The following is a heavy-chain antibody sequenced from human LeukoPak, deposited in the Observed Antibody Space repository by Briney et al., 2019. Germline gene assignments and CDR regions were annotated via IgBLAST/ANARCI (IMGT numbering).Heavy chain of an antibody. J-gene: IGHJ4*02. Sequence: GGFLRLSWVASGFTFSSYWMHWVRQAPGKGLVWVSRIHSDGTGTSYADSVKGRFTISRDNAKNTLYLQMNSLRAEDTAVYYCARGSSVREDYWGQGTLVTVSS. D-gene: IGHD3-10*01. CDR1: GFTFSSYW. V-gene: IGHV3-74*01. CDR3: ARGSSVREDY. CDR2: IHSDGTGT.